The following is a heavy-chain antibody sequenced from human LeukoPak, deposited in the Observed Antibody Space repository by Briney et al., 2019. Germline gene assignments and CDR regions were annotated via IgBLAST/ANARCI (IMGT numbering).Heavy chain of an antibody. Sequence: GGSPRLSCAASGFTFSSYSMNWVRQAPGKGLEWVANIKKDGGEKYYVDPVKGRFTISRDNAKNSLCLQMNSLRAEDTAVYYCARDVYHFDQWGQGTPVTVSS. CDR3: ARDVYHFDQ. CDR1: GFTFSSYS. CDR2: IKKDGGEK. J-gene: IGHJ4*02. V-gene: IGHV3-7*04. D-gene: IGHD5/OR15-5a*01.